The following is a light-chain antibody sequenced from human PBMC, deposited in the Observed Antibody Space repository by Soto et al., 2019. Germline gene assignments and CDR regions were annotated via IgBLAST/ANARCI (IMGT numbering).Light chain of an antibody. J-gene: IGLJ1*01. CDR2: DVS. CDR1: SIDVGAFDF. CDR3: ASYTSALTHHV. V-gene: IGLV2-14*03. Sequence: QSALTQPASVSGSPGQSITISCTGTSIDVGAFDFVSWYQQHPGKAPKLMIFDVSDRPSGVSNRFSGSKSGNTASLTISGLQAEDEADYYCASYTSALTHHVLGTGTKVTVL.